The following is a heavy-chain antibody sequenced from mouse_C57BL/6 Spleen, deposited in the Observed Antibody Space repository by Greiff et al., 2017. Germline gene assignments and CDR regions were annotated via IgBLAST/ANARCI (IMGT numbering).Heavy chain of an antibody. CDR1: GYTFTSYW. J-gene: IGHJ1*03. D-gene: IGHD1-1*01. V-gene: IGHV1-53*01. CDR2: INPSNGGT. Sequence: QVQLQQSGTELVKPGASVKLSCKASGYTFTSYWMHWVKQRPGQGLEWIGNINPSNGGTNYNEKFKSKATLTVDKSSSTAYMQLSSLTSEDSAVYDCAFGSSYPDWYFEVWGTGTTVTVSS. CDR3: AFGSSYPDWYFEV.